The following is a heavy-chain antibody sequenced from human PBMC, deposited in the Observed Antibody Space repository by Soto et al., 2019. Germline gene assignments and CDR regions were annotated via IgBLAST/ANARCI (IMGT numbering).Heavy chain of an antibody. Sequence: PSEALSVTCPVSGCSISSHYWSWVRQAPGKGLEWIGHIYYRGSTTYNPSLRSRSTISVDTSNNQFSLKLNSVTTADTAVYYCARDGREASGMDVWGQGTKVTVSS. CDR3: ARDGREASGMDV. V-gene: IGHV4-59*11. J-gene: IGHJ6*02. D-gene: IGHD1-26*01. CDR2: IYYRGST. CDR1: GCSISSHY.